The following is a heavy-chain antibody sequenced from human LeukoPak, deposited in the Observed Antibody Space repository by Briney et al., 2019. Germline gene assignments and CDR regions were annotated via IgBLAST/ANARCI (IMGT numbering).Heavy chain of an antibody. V-gene: IGHV4-39*01. Sequence: SETLSLTCTVSGCSVSNGSYYWGWIRQPPGKVLEWIGSIDHSGSTYYNPSLNSRITTSVDTSKNQFSLMLRSVTGADTAVYSCERHLRGYSNTWLGHWGQGNLVTVSS. CDR2: IDHSGST. CDR1: GCSVSNGSYY. J-gene: IGHJ4*02. CDR3: ERHLRGYSNTWLGH. D-gene: IGHD5-12*01.